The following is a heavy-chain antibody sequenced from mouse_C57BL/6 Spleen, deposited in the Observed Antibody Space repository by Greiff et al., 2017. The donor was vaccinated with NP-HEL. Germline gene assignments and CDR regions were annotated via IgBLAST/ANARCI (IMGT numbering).Heavy chain of an antibody. V-gene: IGHV1-69*01. CDR2: IDPSDSYT. CDR3: ARRGYGSSRAMDY. D-gene: IGHD1-1*01. Sequence: QVQLQQPGAELVMPGASVKLSCKASGYTFTSYWMHWVKQRPGQGLEWIGEIDPSDSYTNYNQKFKGKSTLTVDKSSSTAYMQLSSLTSEDSAVYYCARRGYGSSRAMDYWGQGTSVTVSS. J-gene: IGHJ4*01. CDR1: GYTFTSYW.